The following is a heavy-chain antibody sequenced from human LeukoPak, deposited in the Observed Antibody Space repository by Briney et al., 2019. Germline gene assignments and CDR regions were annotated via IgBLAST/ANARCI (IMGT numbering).Heavy chain of an antibody. CDR1: GYTFTSYG. CDR3: ASALYGENWFDP. J-gene: IGHJ5*02. Sequence: ASVKVSCKASGYTFTSYGISWVRQAPGQGLEWMGWISAYNGNTNYAQKFQGRVTITADKSTSTAYMELSSLRSEDTAVYYCASALYGENWFDPWGQGTLVTVSS. CDR2: ISAYNGNT. D-gene: IGHD3-10*01. V-gene: IGHV1-18*01.